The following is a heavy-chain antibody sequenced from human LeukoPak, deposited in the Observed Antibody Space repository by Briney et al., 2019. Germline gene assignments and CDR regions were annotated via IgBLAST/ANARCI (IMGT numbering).Heavy chain of an antibody. D-gene: IGHD6-13*01. Sequence: GGSLRLSCAASGFTVSSNYMSWVRQAPGKGLQWISYIGGSGRDIYYADSVKGRFTISRDNAKNSLYLQMNSLRAEDTAVYYCARVAAAGKGFDHWGQGTLVTVSS. CDR1: GFTVSSNY. CDR3: ARVAAAGKGFDH. CDR2: IGGSGRDI. V-gene: IGHV3-11*04. J-gene: IGHJ4*02.